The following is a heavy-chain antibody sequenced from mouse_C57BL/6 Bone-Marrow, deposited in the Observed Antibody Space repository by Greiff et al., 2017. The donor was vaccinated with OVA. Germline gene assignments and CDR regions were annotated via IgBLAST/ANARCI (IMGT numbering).Heavy chain of an antibody. V-gene: IGHV1-82*01. CDR2: IYPGDGDT. Sequence: QVQLQQSGPELVKPGASVKISCKASGYAFSSSWMNWVKQRPGKGLEWIGRIYPGDGDTNYNGKFKGKATLTADKSSSKAYMQLSSLTSEDSAVYFCARRKTGFDYWGQGTTLTVSS. J-gene: IGHJ2*01. D-gene: IGHD4-1*01. CDR1: GYAFSSSW. CDR3: ARRKTGFDY.